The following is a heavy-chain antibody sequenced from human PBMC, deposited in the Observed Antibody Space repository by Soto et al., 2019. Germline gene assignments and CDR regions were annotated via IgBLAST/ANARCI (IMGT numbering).Heavy chain of an antibody. D-gene: IGHD2-21*02. V-gene: IGHV3-23*01. CDR3: AKTRGAMISAISVYGVDV. CDR2: IRGSADST. J-gene: IGHJ6*02. Sequence: EAPLLESGGGFIHPGGSLRLSCAASGFSFSSFAMNWVRQAPGKGLEWVSIIRGSADSTFYADSVKGRVTISRDNSKSTLYLQINILRAEDTAVYYCAKTRGAMISAISVYGVDVWGQGTTVTVSS. CDR1: GFSFSSFA.